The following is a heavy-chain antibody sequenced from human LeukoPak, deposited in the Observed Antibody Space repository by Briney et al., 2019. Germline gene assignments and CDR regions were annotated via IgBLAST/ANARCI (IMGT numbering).Heavy chain of an antibody. D-gene: IGHD2-15*01. J-gene: IGHJ4*02. Sequence: PEGSLRLSCAASGFTFSSYSMNWVRQAPGKGLEWVSSISSSSSYIYYADSVKGRFTISRDNAKNSLYLQMNSLRAEDTAVYYCAREGCSGGSCYSDYWGQGTLVTVSS. CDR2: ISSSSSYI. CDR3: AREGCSGGSCYSDY. CDR1: GFTFSSYS. V-gene: IGHV3-21*01.